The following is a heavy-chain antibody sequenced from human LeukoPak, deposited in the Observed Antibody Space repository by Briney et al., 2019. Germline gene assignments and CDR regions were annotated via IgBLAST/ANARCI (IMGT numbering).Heavy chain of an antibody. Sequence: GYXYHRRSTYYNPSLKSGVTISVDRSKNQFSLNLSSVTAADTAVYYCAREGYCSGGSCDNWFDHWGQGTLVTVSS. J-gene: IGHJ5*02. D-gene: IGHD2-15*01. CDR2: XYHRRST. V-gene: IGHV4-30-2*01. CDR3: AREGYCSGGSCDNWFDH.